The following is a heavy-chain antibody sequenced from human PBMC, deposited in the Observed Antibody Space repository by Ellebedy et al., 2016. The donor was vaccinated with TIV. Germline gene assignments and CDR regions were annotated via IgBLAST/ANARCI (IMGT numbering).Heavy chain of an antibody. CDR3: AGGTHYYYGWDV. J-gene: IGHJ6*02. CDR1: AGSVSNRGYY. CDR2: IHFTGNT. Sequence: SETLSLXXSVSAGSVSNRGYYWAWIRQSPGKALEWIGHIHFTGNTDYNPSLKSRFTISVDTSKNHFALIVTSLTAADTAVYFCAGGTHYYYGWDVWGQGTTVIVS. V-gene: IGHV4-61*03.